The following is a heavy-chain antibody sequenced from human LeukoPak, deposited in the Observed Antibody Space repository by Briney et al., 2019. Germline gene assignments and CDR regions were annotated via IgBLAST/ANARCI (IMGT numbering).Heavy chain of an antibody. J-gene: IGHJ4*02. D-gene: IGHD6-19*01. CDR1: GFTFSSYA. CDR3: AKTTTGYSSGRFPGRPVDY. CDR2: IFGSGGST. Sequence: GGSLRLSCAASGFTFSSYAMYWVRQAPGKGLEWVSGIFGSGGSTHYADSVKGRFTISRDNSKNTVYLQMNSLRAEDTAVYYCAKTTTGYSSGRFPGRPVDYWGQETLVTVSS. V-gene: IGHV3-23*01.